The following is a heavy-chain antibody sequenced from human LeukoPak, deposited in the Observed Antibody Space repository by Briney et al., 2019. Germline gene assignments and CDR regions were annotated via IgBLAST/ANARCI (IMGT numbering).Heavy chain of an antibody. CDR2: ISAYNGNT. CDR1: GYTFTSYG. Sequence: ASVKVSCTASGYTFTSYGINWVRQAPGQGLEWMGWISAYNGNTNYAQKLQGRVTMTTDTSTSTAYMELRSLRSDDTAVYYCARDPYSSGWYYFDYWGQGTLVTVSS. D-gene: IGHD6-19*01. J-gene: IGHJ4*02. V-gene: IGHV1-18*04. CDR3: ARDPYSSGWYYFDY.